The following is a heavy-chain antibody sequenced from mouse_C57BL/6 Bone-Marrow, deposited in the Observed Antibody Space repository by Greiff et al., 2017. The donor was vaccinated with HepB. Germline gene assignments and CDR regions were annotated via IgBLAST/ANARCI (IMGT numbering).Heavy chain of an antibody. CDR1: GYTFTDYA. CDR2: ISTYYGDA. V-gene: IGHV1-67*01. Sequence: VKLVESGPELVRPGVSVKISCKGSGYTFTDYAMHWVKQSHAKSLEWIGVISTYYGDASYNQKFKDKATMTVDKSSSTAYMELARLTSEDSAVYYSDQTWFAYWGQGTLVTVSA. J-gene: IGHJ3*01. CDR3: DQTWFAY.